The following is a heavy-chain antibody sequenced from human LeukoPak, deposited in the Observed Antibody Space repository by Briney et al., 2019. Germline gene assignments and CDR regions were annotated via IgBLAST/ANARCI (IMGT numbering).Heavy chain of an antibody. V-gene: IGHV3-66*02. J-gene: IGHJ4*02. CDR3: AAGQTLWNYFDF. Sequence: GGSLRLSCAASGFTVSNNHMIWVRRAPGKGPEWVSVLYTGGSTYYADSVKGRFTISRDNYKNTAYLQMNSLRPGDTAVYHCAAGQTLWNYFDFWGQGTLVAVSS. CDR2: LYTGGST. CDR1: GFTVSNNH. D-gene: IGHD3-16*01.